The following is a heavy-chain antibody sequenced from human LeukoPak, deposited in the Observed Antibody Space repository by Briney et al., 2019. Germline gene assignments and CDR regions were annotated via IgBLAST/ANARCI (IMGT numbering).Heavy chain of an antibody. CDR3: ARAGGYSYRALTY. CDR1: GGSFSGYY. CDR2: INHSGST. Sequence: SETLSLTCAVYGGSFSGYYWSWIRQPPGKGLEWIGEINHSGSTNYNPSLKSRVTISVDTSKNQFSLKLSSVTAADTAVYYCARAGGYSYRALTYWGQGTLVTVSS. J-gene: IGHJ4*02. V-gene: IGHV4-34*01. D-gene: IGHD5-18*01.